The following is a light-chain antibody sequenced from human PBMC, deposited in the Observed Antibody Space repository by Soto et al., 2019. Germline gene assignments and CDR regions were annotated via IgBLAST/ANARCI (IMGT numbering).Light chain of an antibody. CDR3: QQYNNWPPWT. V-gene: IGKV3-15*01. J-gene: IGKJ1*01. CDR2: GAS. Sequence: EIVMPQSPATLSVSPGERATLSCRASQSVSSNLAWYQQKPGQAPRLLIYGASTRATGIPARFSGSGSGTEFTLTISSLQSEDFAVYYCQQYNNWPPWTFGQGTEVEIK. CDR1: QSVSSN.